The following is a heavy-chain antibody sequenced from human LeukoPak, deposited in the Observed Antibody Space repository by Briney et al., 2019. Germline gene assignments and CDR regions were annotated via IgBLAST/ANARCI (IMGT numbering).Heavy chain of an antibody. D-gene: IGHD1-14*01. Sequence: AASVKVSCKASGYTFTGYGIIWVRQAPGQGLEWMGWISPYNGNTNYAQKFQGRVTMTTDTSTTTTYMELRSLRSDDTAVYYCARDLDSGGTTFRALNYWGQGTLVTVSS. CDR2: ISPYNGNT. CDR1: GYTFTGYG. V-gene: IGHV1-18*04. J-gene: IGHJ4*02. CDR3: ARDLDSGGTTFRALNY.